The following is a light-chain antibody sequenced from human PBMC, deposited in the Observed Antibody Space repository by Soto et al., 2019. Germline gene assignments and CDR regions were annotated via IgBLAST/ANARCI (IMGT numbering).Light chain of an antibody. CDR3: QQCSDWPLT. CDR2: DAS. Sequence: EVVLTQSPDTLSLSPGERATLSCRASQSVSSYLAWYQQKPGQAPRLLIYDASNRATGIPARFSGSGSGTDFTLTISSLEPEEFALYYCQQCSDWPLTFGGGTKVQIK. CDR1: QSVSSY. J-gene: IGKJ4*01. V-gene: IGKV3-11*01.